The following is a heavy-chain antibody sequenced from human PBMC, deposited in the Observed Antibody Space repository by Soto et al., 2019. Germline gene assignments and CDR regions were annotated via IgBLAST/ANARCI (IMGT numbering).Heavy chain of an antibody. V-gene: IGHV1-18*01. CDR3: ARGRYGDY. D-gene: IGHD1-1*01. J-gene: IGHJ4*02. Sequence: QVHLVQSGAEVKKPGASVKVSCKGSGYAFTTYGITWVRQAPGQGLEWMGWISAHNGNTNYAQKLQGRVTVTRDTSTITTYREPRSLRSDDTAVYYCARGRYGDYWGQGALVTVSS. CDR1: GYAFTTYG. CDR2: ISAHNGNT.